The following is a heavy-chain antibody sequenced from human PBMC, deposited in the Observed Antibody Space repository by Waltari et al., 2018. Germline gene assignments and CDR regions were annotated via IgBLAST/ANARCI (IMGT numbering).Heavy chain of an antibody. Sequence: EVQLVESGGGLVQSGGSLILPCAASGSTFSTSWLHWVRQAPGKGLVWVSHIKPGGTYTGYADSVKGRFTISRDDAKNTLYLQMNSLRVEDTAIYYCVGQIATGYWGQGTLVTVSS. CDR1: GSTFSTSW. CDR3: VGQIATGY. V-gene: IGHV3-74*01. CDR2: IKPGGTYT. D-gene: IGHD6-13*01. J-gene: IGHJ4*02.